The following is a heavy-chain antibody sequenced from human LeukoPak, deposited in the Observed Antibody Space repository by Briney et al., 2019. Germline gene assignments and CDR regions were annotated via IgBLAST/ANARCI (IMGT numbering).Heavy chain of an antibody. CDR2: IIPIFGTA. D-gene: IGHD4-11*01. V-gene: IGHV1-69*05. Sequence: ASVKVSCKASGGTFSTYAISWVRQAPGQGLEWMGGIIPIFGTANYAQKFQGRVTITTDESTSTAFMELSSLRSEDTAVYYCARDRLVTTVSGWFDPWGQGTLVTVSS. CDR3: ARDRLVTTVSGWFDP. J-gene: IGHJ5*02. CDR1: GGTFSTYA.